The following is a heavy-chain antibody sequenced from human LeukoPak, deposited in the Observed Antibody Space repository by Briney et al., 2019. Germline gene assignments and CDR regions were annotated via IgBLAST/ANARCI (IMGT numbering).Heavy chain of an antibody. CDR2: IYSGGRT. CDR3: AREGMAGGPSAFDI. Sequence: SGGSLRLSCAASGFTFSSYARSWVGQAPGKGLEGGAVIYSGGRTYYADSVRGRFTISRDNSKNTLYLQMNSLRAEDTAVYYCAREGMAGGPSAFDIWGQGTMVTVSS. J-gene: IGHJ3*02. D-gene: IGHD6-13*01. CDR1: GFTFSSYA. V-gene: IGHV3-53*01.